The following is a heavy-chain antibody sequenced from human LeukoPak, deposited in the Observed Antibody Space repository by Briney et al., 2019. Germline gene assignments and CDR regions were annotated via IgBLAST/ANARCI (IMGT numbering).Heavy chain of an antibody. CDR3: ARVSRPLGYCSGGSCRKPQIFDY. CDR1: GGSIGSRSYY. D-gene: IGHD2-15*01. J-gene: IGHJ4*02. Sequence: TSETLSLTCTVSGGSIGSRSYYWSWIRQPPGKGLEWIGYIYYSGSTNYNPSLKSRVTISVDTSKNQFSLKLSSVTAADTAVYYCARVSRPLGYCSGGSCRKPQIFDYWGQGTLVTVSS. CDR2: IYYSGST. V-gene: IGHV4-61*01.